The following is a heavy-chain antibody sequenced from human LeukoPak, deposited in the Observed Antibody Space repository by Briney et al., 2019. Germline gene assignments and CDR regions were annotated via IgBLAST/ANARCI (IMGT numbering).Heavy chain of an antibody. CDR2: ISGSGGST. Sequence: GGSLRLSCAASGFTFSSYAMSWVRQAPGKGPEWVSAISGSGGSTYYADSVKGRFTISRDNSKNTLYLQMNSLRAEDTAVYYCAKGLRATFRYYFDYWGQGTLVTVSS. J-gene: IGHJ4*02. D-gene: IGHD5-12*01. V-gene: IGHV3-23*01. CDR3: AKGLRATFRYYFDY. CDR1: GFTFSSYA.